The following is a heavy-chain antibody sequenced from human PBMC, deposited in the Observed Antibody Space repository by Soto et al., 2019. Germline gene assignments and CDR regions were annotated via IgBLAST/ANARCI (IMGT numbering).Heavy chain of an antibody. D-gene: IGHD6-25*01. CDR3: ARVRYLVGYIYYYMDV. CDR2: ISAYNGNT. CDR1: GYTFTNYG. V-gene: IGHV1-18*01. Sequence: QVQLLQSGAEVKKPGASVKVSCKASGYTFTNYGITWVRQAPGQGLEWMGWISAYNGNTHYTQRLQGRVTMTTDTPTSTAYMGLRGLRSDDTAVYYCARVRYLVGYIYYYMDVWGNGTTVTVSS. J-gene: IGHJ6*03.